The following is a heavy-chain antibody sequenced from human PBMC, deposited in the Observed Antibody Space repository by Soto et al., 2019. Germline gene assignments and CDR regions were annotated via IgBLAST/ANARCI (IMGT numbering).Heavy chain of an antibody. J-gene: IGHJ6*02. Sequence: SVKVSCKASGGTFSSYAISWVRQAPGQGLEWMGGIIPIFGTANYAQKFQGRVTITADESTSTAYMELSSLRSEDTAVYYCASGLDTIAHYYYYYGMDVWGQGTTVTVSS. CDR2: IIPIFGTA. CDR1: GGTFSSYA. D-gene: IGHD2-21*01. CDR3: ASGLDTIAHYYYYYGMDV. V-gene: IGHV1-69*13.